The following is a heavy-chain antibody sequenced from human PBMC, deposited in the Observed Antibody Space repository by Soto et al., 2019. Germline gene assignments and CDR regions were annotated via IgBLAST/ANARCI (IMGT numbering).Heavy chain of an antibody. J-gene: IGHJ4*02. CDR1: GGSISSSNW. V-gene: IGHV4-4*02. CDR2: IYHSGST. D-gene: IGHD3-22*01. Sequence: QVQLQESGPGLVKPSGTLSLTCAVSGGSISSSNWWSWVRQPPGKGLEWIGEIYHSGSTNYNPSLKSPVTISVDKAKNPFSLKLSSVTAADTAVYYCARKGGGGYYYDSSGFYDYWGQGTLVTVSS. CDR3: ARKGGGGYYYDSSGFYDY.